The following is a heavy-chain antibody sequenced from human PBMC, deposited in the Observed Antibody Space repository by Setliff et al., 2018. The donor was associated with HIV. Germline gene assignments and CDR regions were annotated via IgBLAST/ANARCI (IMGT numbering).Heavy chain of an antibody. V-gene: IGHV1-24*01. CDR2: IDPEDGET. J-gene: IGHJ4*02. Sequence: GASVKVSCKVYGYTLSELSIHWVQQAPGKGLEWMGRIDPEDGETIYAEKFQGRVTITADTSTDTAYMELSSLRSEDTALYYCARLPRGWLVSTPHYWGQGTLVTVSS. D-gene: IGHD6-6*01. CDR3: ARLPRGWLVSTPHY. CDR1: GYTLSELS.